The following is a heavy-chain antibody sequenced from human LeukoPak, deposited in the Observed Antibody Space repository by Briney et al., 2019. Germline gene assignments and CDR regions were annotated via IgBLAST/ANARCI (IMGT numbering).Heavy chain of an antibody. D-gene: IGHD3-22*01. Sequence: PRGSLRLSCAAAAFTFNNIAMKWVRQAPGKGLEWVSAVSTEGNTFYADSVKGRFTISRDNSNNTLYLQMNSLRAEDDAVYFYVRAPHYYYDSGPSFPPPFDAFDIWGQGIMVTVSS. J-gene: IGHJ3*02. CDR3: VRAPHYYYDSGPSFPPPFDAFDI. V-gene: IGHV3-23*01. CDR2: VSTEGNT. CDR1: AFTFNNIA.